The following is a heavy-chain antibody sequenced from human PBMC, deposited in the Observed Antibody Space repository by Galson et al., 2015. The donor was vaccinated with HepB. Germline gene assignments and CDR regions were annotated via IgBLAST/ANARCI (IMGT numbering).Heavy chain of an antibody. J-gene: IGHJ2*01. CDR1: GFTFSSYG. CDR2: IWYDGSNK. D-gene: IGHD4-17*01. Sequence: SLRLSCAASGFTFSSYGMHWVRQAPGKGLEWVAVIWYDGSNKYHADSVKGRITISRDNFKTMVYLQMNSLSAEDTAVYYCARDRVLRSLGYWYFDLWGRGTLVTVSS. CDR3: ARDRVLRSLGYWYFDL. V-gene: IGHV3-33*08.